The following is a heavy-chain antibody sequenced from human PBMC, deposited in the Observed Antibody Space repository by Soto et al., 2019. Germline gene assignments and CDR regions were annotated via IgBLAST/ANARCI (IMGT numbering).Heavy chain of an antibody. V-gene: IGHV1-69*01. J-gene: IGHJ5*02. CDR3: ASSMTPVTLNGFRFDP. CDR1: GGTFSSYA. CDR2: IIPIFGTA. D-gene: IGHD4-17*01. Sequence: QVQLVQSGAEVKKPGSSVKVSCKASGGTFSSYAISWVRQAPGQGLEWMGGIIPIFGTANYAQKFQGRVTITADESTSTAYMELSSLRSEDTAVYYCASSMTPVTLNGFRFDPWGQGTLVTVSS.